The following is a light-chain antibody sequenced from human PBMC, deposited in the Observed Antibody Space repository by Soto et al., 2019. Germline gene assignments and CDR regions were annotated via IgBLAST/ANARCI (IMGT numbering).Light chain of an antibody. V-gene: IGLV2-14*01. J-gene: IGLJ1*01. CDR2: EVS. Sequence: QCVLTQPASVCGSPGQSITISCTGTSSDVGGYNYVSWYQLHPGKAPKLIIYEVSHRPSGASNHFSGYKSGNTASLTISGLQAEDEADYYCSSYTSTSTPCVFGTGTKVTVL. CDR1: SSDVGGYNY. CDR3: SSYTSTSTPCV.